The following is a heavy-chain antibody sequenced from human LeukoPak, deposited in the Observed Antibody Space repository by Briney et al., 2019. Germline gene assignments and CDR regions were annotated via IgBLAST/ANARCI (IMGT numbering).Heavy chain of an antibody. Sequence: PGGSLRLSCAASGFTFDDYGMSWVRQAPGKGLEWVSGINWNGGSTGYADPVKGRFTISRDNAKNSLYLQMNSLRAEDTALYYCATSPGSYQLLFMDVWGKGTTVTVSS. CDR2: INWNGGST. CDR3: ATSPGSYQLLFMDV. CDR1: GFTFDDYG. J-gene: IGHJ6*03. D-gene: IGHD2-2*01. V-gene: IGHV3-20*04.